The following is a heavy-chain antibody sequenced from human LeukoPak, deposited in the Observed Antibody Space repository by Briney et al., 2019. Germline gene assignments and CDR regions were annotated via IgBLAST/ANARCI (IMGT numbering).Heavy chain of an antibody. J-gene: IGHJ5*02. CDR3: ARDSGYSSSWFNWFDP. CDR2: ISAYNGNT. Sequence: ASVKVSCKASGYTFTSYGISWVRQAPGQGLEWMGWISAYNGNTNYAQKLQGRVTITADKSTSTAYMELSSLRSEDTAVYYCARDSGYSSSWFNWFDPWGQGTLVTVSS. D-gene: IGHD6-13*01. CDR1: GYTFTSYG. V-gene: IGHV1-18*01.